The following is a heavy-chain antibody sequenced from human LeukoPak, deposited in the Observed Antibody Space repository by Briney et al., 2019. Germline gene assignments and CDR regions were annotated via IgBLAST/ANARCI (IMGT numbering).Heavy chain of an antibody. D-gene: IGHD6-13*01. CDR3: ARGIAAAARGGRWFDP. CDR1: GGTFSDYA. CDR2: FIPILGTA. V-gene: IGHV1-69*10. J-gene: IGHJ5*02. Sequence: ASVKVSCKASGGTFSDYALNWVRQAPGQGLEWMGVFIPILGTANSTQKFQGRVTITADISTNTVYMELSSLRSDDTAVYYCARGIAAAARGGRWFDPWGQGTLVTVSS.